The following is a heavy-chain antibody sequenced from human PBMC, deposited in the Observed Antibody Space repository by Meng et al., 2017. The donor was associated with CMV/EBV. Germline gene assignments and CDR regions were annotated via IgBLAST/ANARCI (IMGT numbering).Heavy chain of an antibody. D-gene: IGHD3-22*01. CDR1: GGSFSGYY. V-gene: IGHV4-34*01. Sequence: GSLRLSCVVYGGSFSGYYWSWIRQPPGKGLEWIGEINHSGSTNYNPSLKGRVTILVDTFMKQFSLKLNSVTAADTAVYFCARTMIVSPGSLDYWGQGTLVTVSS. CDR3: ARTMIVSPGSLDY. J-gene: IGHJ4*02. CDR2: INHSGST.